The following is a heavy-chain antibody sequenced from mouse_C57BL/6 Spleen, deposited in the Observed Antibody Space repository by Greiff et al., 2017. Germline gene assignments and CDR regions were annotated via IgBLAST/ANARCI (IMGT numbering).Heavy chain of an antibody. CDR1: GYTFTSYW. J-gene: IGHJ4*01. CDR3: AREEARKYYAMAY. V-gene: IGHV1-55*01. CDR2: IYPGSGST. Sequence: QVQLQQSGAELVKPGASVKMSCKASGYTFTSYWLTWVKQRPGQGLEWIGDIYPGSGSTNYNEKLKSKATLTVDTSSSTAYMQLSSLTSEDSAVYYCAREEARKYYAMAYWGQGTSVTVSS.